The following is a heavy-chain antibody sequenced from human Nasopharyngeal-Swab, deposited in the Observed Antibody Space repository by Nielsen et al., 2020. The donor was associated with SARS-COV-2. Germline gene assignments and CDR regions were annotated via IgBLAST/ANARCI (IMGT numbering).Heavy chain of an antibody. J-gene: IGHJ6*02. V-gene: IGHV4-30-2*01. CDR2: IYHSGST. D-gene: IGHD5-18*01. CDR3: ARGVDTAMVKDYYGMDV. Sequence: WIRQPPGKGLEWIGYIYHSGSTYYNPSLKSRVTITVDRSKNQFSPKLSSVTAADTAVYYCARGVDTAMVKDYYGMDVWGQGTTVTVSS.